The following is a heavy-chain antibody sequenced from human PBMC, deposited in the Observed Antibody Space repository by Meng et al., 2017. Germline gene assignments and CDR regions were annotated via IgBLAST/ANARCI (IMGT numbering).Heavy chain of an antibody. V-gene: IGHV3-74*01. D-gene: IGHD2/OR15-2a*01. CDR3: AKLIAPSAY. CDR1: GFTFSSYW. Sequence: PLVESWRSLVQSWWSLRLSCADCGFTFSSYWMHGVRQATGKGLVWVSRINSDGSSTSYADSVKGRFTISRDNAKNTLYLQMNSLRVEDTAVYYCAKLIAPSAYWGQGTLVTVSS. J-gene: IGHJ4*02. CDR2: INSDGSST.